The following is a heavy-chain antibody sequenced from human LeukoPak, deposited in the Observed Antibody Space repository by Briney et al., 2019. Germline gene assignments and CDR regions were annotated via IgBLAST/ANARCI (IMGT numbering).Heavy chain of an antibody. CDR2: VHKSGRT. V-gene: IGHV4-4*02. D-gene: IGHD1-26*01. CDR3: ARELRGAPTPGAY. CDR1: TVSGSSGNF. J-gene: IGHJ4*02. Sequence: SETLSLTCALSTVSGSSGNFWSWVRQPPGEGLEWIGEVHKSGRTNYNPSPKTRVTISIDASKNQLSLELTSVTAADTAVYYCARELRGAPTPGAYWGQGTRVTVSS.